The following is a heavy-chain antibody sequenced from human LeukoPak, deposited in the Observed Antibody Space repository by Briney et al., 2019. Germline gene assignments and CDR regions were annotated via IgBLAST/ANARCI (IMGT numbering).Heavy chain of an antibody. J-gene: IGHJ4*02. CDR3: ARDRGGSYSAIDY. D-gene: IGHD2-15*01. CDR2: ISSSSITI. CDR1: GFAVSNSF. Sequence: PGGSLRLSCAVSGFAVSNSFMSWVRQAPGKGLEWVSFISSSSITIYYADSVKGRFTISSDNAEKSLYLQMNSLRAEDTAVYYCARDRGGSYSAIDYWGQGTLVTVSS. V-gene: IGHV3-48*04.